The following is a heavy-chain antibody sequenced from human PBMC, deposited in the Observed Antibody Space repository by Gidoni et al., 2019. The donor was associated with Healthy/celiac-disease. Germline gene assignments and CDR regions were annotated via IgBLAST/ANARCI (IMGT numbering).Heavy chain of an antibody. CDR1: GLSRSTSGVG. V-gene: IGHV2-5*02. Sequence: ITLKESGPTLVKLTQTITLRRTIPGLSRSTSGVGLGWIRQPPGKALEWLALIYCDDDKRCRPTMKSRLTITKDTFKKQVVLTMTNVDPVDAAAYYSAHGGNYDSSSGRYFQHGDQGTLITVSS. CDR2: IYCDDDK. J-gene: IGHJ1*01. D-gene: IGHD3-22*01. CDR3: AHGGNYDSSSGRYFQH.